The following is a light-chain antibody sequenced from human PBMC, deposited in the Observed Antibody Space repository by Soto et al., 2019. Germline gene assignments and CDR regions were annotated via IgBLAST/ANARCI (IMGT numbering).Light chain of an antibody. CDR1: SSDVGNYNL. J-gene: IGLJ1*01. V-gene: IGLV2-23*02. CDR2: EVS. CDR3: CSYAGSNYV. Sequence: QSALTQPASVSGSPGQSITISCTGTSSDVGNYNLVSWYQHHPGKAPKLIIYEVSKRPSGVSNRFSGSKSGDTASLTISELQAEDEADYYCCSYAGSNYVFGTGTKVTVL.